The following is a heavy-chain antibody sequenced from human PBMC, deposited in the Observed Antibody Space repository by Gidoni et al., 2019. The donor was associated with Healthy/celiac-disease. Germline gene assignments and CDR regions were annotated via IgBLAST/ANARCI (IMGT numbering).Heavy chain of an antibody. Sequence: EVQLVESGGGLVQPGRSLRLSCAASGFTFDAYAMHWVRQAPGKGLEWVSGISWNSGSIGYADSVKGRFTISRDNAKNSLYLQMNSLRAEDTALYYCASPQYSSSWYLYYWGQGTLVTVSS. CDR2: ISWNSGSI. CDR1: GFTFDAYA. D-gene: IGHD6-13*01. V-gene: IGHV3-9*01. CDR3: ASPQYSSSWYLYY. J-gene: IGHJ4*02.